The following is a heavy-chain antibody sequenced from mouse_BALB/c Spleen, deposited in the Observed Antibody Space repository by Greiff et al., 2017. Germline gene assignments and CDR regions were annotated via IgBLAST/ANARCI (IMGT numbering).Heavy chain of an antibody. Sequence: VQLKQSGPELMKPGASVKISCKASGYSFTSYYMHWVKQSHGKSLEWIGYIDPFNGGTSYNQKFKGKATLTVDKSSSTAYMHLSSLTSEDSAVYYCASPTTMISPWFAYWGQGTLVTVSA. V-gene: IGHV1S135*01. CDR2: IDPFNGGT. J-gene: IGHJ3*01. D-gene: IGHD2-4*01. CDR1: GYSFTSYY. CDR3: ASPTTMISPWFAY.